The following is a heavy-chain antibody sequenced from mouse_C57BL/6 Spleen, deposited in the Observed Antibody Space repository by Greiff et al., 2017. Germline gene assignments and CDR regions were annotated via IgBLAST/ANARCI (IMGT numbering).Heavy chain of an antibody. J-gene: IGHJ3*01. CDR3: TRRSSWAWCAY. D-gene: IGHD1-1*01. CDR2: IDPETGGT. Sequence: QVQLQQSGAELVRPGASVTLSCKASGYTFTDYEMHWVKQTPVHGLEWIGAIDPETGGTAYNQKFKGKDILTADKSSSTAYMELRNLTSEVSAVYYCTRRSSWAWCAYWGPGTLVTVSA. V-gene: IGHV1-15*01. CDR1: GYTFTDYE.